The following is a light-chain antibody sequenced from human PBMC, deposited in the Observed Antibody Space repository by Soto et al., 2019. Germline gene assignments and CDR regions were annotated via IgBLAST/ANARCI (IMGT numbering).Light chain of an antibody. Sequence: EIVLTQSPGTLSLSPGERGTLSCRASQSVSTTYLAWYQQKPGLAPRLLIYGAYNRATGIPDRFSGSGSGTDFTLTISRLEPEDFAVYYCQQYGSSLYTFGQGTKLEIK. CDR3: QQYGSSLYT. CDR1: QSVSTTY. J-gene: IGKJ2*01. CDR2: GAY. V-gene: IGKV3-20*01.